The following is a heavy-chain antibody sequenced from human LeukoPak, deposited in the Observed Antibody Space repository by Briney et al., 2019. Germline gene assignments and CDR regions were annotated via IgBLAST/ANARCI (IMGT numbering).Heavy chain of an antibody. D-gene: IGHD6-19*01. V-gene: IGHV3-73*01. CDR2: IRSKANSYAT. J-gene: IGHJ3*02. Sequence: GGSLRLSCAASGFTFSGSAMHWVRQASGKGLEWVGRIRSKANSYATAYAASVKGRFTISRDDSKNTAYLQMSSLKTEDTAVYYCTRHFGSGWYFGAFDIWGQGTMVTVSS. CDR3: TRHFGSGWYFGAFDI. CDR1: GFTFSGSA.